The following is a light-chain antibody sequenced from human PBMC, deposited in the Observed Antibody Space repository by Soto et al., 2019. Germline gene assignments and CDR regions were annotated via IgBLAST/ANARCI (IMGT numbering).Light chain of an antibody. J-gene: IGKJ1*01. Sequence: EIVLTQSPGTLSLSPGESTTLSCWASQSVSSSYLAWYQQKTGQPPRLLIYGASSRAAGIPDRFSGRGSGTYFTLTITRLEPEDFAVYYCQQCGSSPPPFGQGTEV. V-gene: IGKV3-20*01. CDR2: GAS. CDR1: QSVSSSY. CDR3: QQCGSSPPP.